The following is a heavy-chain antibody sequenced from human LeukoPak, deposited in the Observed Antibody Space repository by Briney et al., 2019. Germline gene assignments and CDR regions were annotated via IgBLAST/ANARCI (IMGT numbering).Heavy chain of an antibody. J-gene: IGHJ4*02. CDR2: IYTDGSRT. Sequence: PGGSLRLSYAASGFTFSGYWMHWVRQAPGKGLVWVSRIYTDGSRTNYADSVWGRFTISRDNAKNTLYLQLDSLRAEDTAVYYCARGDHVGYFLDYWGQGTLVTVSS. CDR1: GFTFSGYW. V-gene: IGHV3-74*01. CDR3: ARGDHVGYFLDY. D-gene: IGHD1-26*01.